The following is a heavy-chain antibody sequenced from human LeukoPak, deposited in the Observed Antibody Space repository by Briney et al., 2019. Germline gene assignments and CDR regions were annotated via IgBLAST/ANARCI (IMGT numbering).Heavy chain of an antibody. CDR2: INRDGSDT. V-gene: IGHV3-74*01. CDR3: ARGGYHNGFDI. D-gene: IGHD5-12*01. Sequence: GGSLRLSCAASGFTFNSYWFHWVRQAPGKGLVWVSRINRDGSDTIYADSVKGRFTISRDNAKSTVYLQMNSLKAEDTAVYYCARGGYHNGFDIWGQGTMVTVSS. CDR1: GFTFNSYW. J-gene: IGHJ3*02.